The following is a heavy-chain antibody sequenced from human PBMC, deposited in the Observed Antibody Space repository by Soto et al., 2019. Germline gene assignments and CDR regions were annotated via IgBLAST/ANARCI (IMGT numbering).Heavy chain of an antibody. Sequence: QVQLVQSGAEVKKPGSSVKVSCMTSGGTFSNFGISWVRQAPGQGLEWMGGIIPMFGTTTYAQKFQGRFSITAAESTSTASMERSSLRSEDTAVYYCARGAVNNRFDPWGQGTLVTVSS. CDR1: GGTFSNFG. V-gene: IGHV1-69*01. CDR3: ARGAVNNRFDP. CDR2: IIPMFGTT. J-gene: IGHJ5*02.